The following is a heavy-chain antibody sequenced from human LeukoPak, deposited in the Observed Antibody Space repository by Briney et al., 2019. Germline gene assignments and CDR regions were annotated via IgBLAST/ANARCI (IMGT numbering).Heavy chain of an antibody. CDR1: GYTFTTYG. D-gene: IGHD6-19*01. CDR2: ISTFNGHT. J-gene: IGHJ6*03. V-gene: IGHV1-18*01. CDR3: ARVWLVNYYYYMDV. Sequence: ASVKVSCKASGYTFTTYGISWVRQAPGHGLEWMGWISTFNGHTNYAQSRQDRVTMTTDTSTSTAYMELRSLRSDDTAVYYCARVWLVNYYYYMDVWGKGTTVTISS.